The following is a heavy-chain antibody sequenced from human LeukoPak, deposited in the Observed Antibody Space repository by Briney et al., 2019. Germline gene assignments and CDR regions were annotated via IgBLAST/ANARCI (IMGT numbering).Heavy chain of an antibody. J-gene: IGHJ3*02. V-gene: IGHV4-59*08. Sequence: SETLSLTCTVSGGSISSYYWSWIRQPLGKGLEWIGYIYYSGSTNYNPSLKSRVTISVDTSKNQFSLKLSSVTAADTAVYYCARLGSSGFGAFDIRGQGTMVTVSS. CDR2: IYYSGST. CDR1: GGSISSYY. CDR3: ARLGSSGFGAFDI. D-gene: IGHD6-19*01.